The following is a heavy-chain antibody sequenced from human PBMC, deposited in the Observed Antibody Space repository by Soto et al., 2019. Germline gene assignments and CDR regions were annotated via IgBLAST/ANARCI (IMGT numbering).Heavy chain of an antibody. CDR3: ARVWSGFEYCSSTSCLNWFDP. CDR2: IYYSGST. V-gene: IGHV4-59*01. J-gene: IGHJ5*02. Sequence: SETLSLTCTVSGGSISSYYWSWIRQPPGQGLEWIGYIYYSGSTNYNPSLKSRVTISVDTSKNQFSLKLTSVTAADTAVYYCARVWSGFEYCSSTSCLNWFDPWGQGTLVTVSS. CDR1: GGSISSYY. D-gene: IGHD2-2*01.